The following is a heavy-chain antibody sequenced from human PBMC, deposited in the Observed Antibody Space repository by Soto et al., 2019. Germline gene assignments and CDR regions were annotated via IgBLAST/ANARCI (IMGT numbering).Heavy chain of an antibody. CDR1: GGSISSHY. CDR3: ARPRGIAPAVWYFDL. J-gene: IGHJ2*01. D-gene: IGHD6-13*01. CDR2: IYYSGIT. Sequence: QVQLQESGPGLVKPSETLSLTCTVSGGSISSHYWSWIRQPPGRGLEWIGFIYYSGITDSNPSLNSRVTISLDTSKTQLSLRLSSVTAADTAVYYCARPRGIAPAVWYFDLWGRGTLVTVSS. V-gene: IGHV4-59*08.